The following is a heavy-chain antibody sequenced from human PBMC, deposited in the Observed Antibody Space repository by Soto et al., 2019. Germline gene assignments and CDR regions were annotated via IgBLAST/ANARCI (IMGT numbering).Heavy chain of an antibody. V-gene: IGHV3-53*02. D-gene: IGHD1-26*01. CDR3: ARVPISGSYADY. CDR1: GFTVSSNY. CDR2: IYSGGST. Sequence: EVQLVETGGGLIQPGGSLRLSCAASGFTVSSNYMSWVRQAPGKGLEWVSVIYSGGSTYYADSVKGRFTISRDNSKNTLYLQMNSLRAEDTAVYYSARVPISGSYADYWGQGTLVTVSS. J-gene: IGHJ4*02.